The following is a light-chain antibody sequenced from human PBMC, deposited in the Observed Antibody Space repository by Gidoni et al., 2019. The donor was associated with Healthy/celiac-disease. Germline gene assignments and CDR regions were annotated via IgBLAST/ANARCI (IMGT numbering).Light chain of an antibody. V-gene: IGKV3-15*01. CDR3: QQYNNWPPWT. CDR1: QSVSSN. Sequence: AMTQTPATLSVSPGERATLSCRASQSVSSNLAWYQQKPGQAPRLLIYGASTRATGIPARFSGSGSGTEFTLTISSLQSEDFAVYYCQQYNNWPPWTFGQGTKVEIK. CDR2: GAS. J-gene: IGKJ1*01.